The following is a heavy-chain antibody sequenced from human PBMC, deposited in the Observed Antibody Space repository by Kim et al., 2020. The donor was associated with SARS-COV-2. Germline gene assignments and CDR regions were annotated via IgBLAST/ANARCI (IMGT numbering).Heavy chain of an antibody. D-gene: IGHD4-17*01. CDR1: GFTFTSSA. V-gene: IGHV1-58*01. CDR2: IVVGSGNT. CDR3: AAGWDYGDYADY. Sequence: SVKVSCKASGFTFTSSAVQWVRQSRGQRLEWIGWIVVGSGNTNYAQKFQERVTITRDMSTSTAYMELSSLRSEDTAVYYCAAGWDYGDYADYWGQGTLVTVSS. J-gene: IGHJ4*02.